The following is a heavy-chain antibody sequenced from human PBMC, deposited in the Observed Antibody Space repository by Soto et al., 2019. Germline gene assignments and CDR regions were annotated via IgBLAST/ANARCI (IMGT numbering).Heavy chain of an antibody. CDR1: GLNFASYA. Sequence: EVQLLESGGGLVQPGGSLRLSCAASGLNFASYAMTWIRQAPGKGLEWVSATSGDAANTEYADSVKGRFTMSRDNSKNALYLQMNRLRAEDRAVYFCAKDTTAATRYLDLWGRGTVVTVSS. CDR2: TSGDAANT. D-gene: IGHD1-1*01. J-gene: IGHJ2*01. V-gene: IGHV3-23*01. CDR3: AKDTTAATRYLDL.